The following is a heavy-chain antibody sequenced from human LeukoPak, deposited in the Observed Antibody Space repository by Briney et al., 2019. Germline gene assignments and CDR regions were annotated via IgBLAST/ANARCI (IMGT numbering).Heavy chain of an antibody. V-gene: IGHV4-59*08. CDR2: IYYSGST. CDR3: ARGDCSGYFIDY. Sequence: PSETLSLTCTVSGGSISSYYWSWIRQPPGKGLEWIGYIYYSGSTNYNPSLKSRVTISVDTSKNQFSLKLSSVTAADTAVYYCARGDCSGYFIDYWGQGTLVTVSS. CDR1: GGSISSYY. J-gene: IGHJ4*02. D-gene: IGHD3-22*01.